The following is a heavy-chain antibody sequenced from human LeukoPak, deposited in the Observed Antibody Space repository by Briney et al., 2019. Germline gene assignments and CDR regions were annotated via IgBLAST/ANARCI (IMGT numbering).Heavy chain of an antibody. J-gene: IGHJ2*01. Sequence: PGGSLRLSCAASGFTFSSYSMNWVRQAPGKGLEWVSSISDDSNYIFYADSVKGRFTISRDNAKNSLYLQMNSLRAEDTAVYYCARDLNGWLQPPSYWYFDLWGRGTLVTVSS. V-gene: IGHV3-21*01. CDR2: ISDDSNYI. CDR1: GFTFSSYS. CDR3: ARDLNGWLQPPSYWYFDL. D-gene: IGHD5-24*01.